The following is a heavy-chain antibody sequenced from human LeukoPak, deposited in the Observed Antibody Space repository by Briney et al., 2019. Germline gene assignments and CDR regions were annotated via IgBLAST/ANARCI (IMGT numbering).Heavy chain of an antibody. D-gene: IGHD3-10*01. CDR2: ISSSSSYI. J-gene: IGHJ6*02. CDR3: ARDVGRVRGDPNYYYYGMDV. CDR1: GFTFSSYS. Sequence: GGSLRLSCAASGFTFSSYSMNWVRQAPGKGLEWVSSISSSSSYIYYADSVKGRFTISRDNAKNSLYLQMNSLRAEDTAVYYCARDVGRVRGDPNYYYYGMDVWGQGTTVTVSS. V-gene: IGHV3-21*01.